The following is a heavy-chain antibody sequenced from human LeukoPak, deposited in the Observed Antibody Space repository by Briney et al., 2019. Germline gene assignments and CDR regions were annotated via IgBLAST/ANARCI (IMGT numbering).Heavy chain of an antibody. V-gene: IGHV3-48*01. CDR1: GFTFSSYS. CDR2: ISSSSSTI. J-gene: IGHJ6*02. Sequence: PGGSLRLSCAASGFTFSSYSMNWVRQAPGKGLEWVSYISSSSSTIYYADSVKGRFTISRDNAKNSLYLQMNSLRAEDTAVYYCARDDAAADYYYYYGMDVWGQGTTVTVSS. D-gene: IGHD2-2*01. CDR3: ARDDAAADYYYYYGMDV.